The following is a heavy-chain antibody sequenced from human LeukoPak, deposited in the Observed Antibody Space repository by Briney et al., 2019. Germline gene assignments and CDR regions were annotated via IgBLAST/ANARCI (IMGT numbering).Heavy chain of an antibody. V-gene: IGHV4-34*01. CDR2: INHSGST. CDR3: ARGDYYDSSGYYETYYFDY. J-gene: IGHJ4*02. D-gene: IGHD3-22*01. CDR1: GGSFSGYY. Sequence: SETLSLTCAVYGGSFSGYYWSWIRQPPGKGLEWIGEINHSGSTYYNPSLKSRVTISVDTSKNQFSLKLSSVTAADTAVYYCARGDYYDSSGYYETYYFDYWGQGTLVTVSS.